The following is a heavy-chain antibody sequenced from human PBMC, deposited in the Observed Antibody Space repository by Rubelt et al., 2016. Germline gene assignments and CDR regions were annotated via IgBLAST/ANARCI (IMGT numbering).Heavy chain of an antibody. CDR2: IYWDDDK. J-gene: IGHJ5*02. Sequence: QITLKESGPTLVKPTQTLTLTCTFSGFSLTTSGVGVGWIRQPPGKALEWLALIYWDDDKRYSPSLKSRLTITKDTSKNQVVLRMTNMDPVDTATYYCAPVIAEVGTSSGFDPWGQGTLVTVSS. CDR3: APVIAEVGTSSGFDP. V-gene: IGHV2-5*02. D-gene: IGHD6-13*01. CDR1: GFSLTTSGVG.